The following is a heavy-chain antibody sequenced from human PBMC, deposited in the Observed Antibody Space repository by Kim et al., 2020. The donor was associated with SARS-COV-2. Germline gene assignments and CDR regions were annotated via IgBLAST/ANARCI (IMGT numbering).Heavy chain of an antibody. CDR1: GFTFGAYA. V-gene: IGHV3-23*01. J-gene: IGHJ4*02. CDR2: ISGSGGST. Sequence: GGSLRLSCAASGFTFGAYAMTRVRQAPGKGLEWVSAISGSGGSTYYADSVKGRFTISRDSSKNTVYLQMNSLRAEDTAVYYCAKTTAGYTTGWYYFEYWGQGTLVTVSS. D-gene: IGHD6-19*01. CDR3: AKTTAGYTTGWYYFEY.